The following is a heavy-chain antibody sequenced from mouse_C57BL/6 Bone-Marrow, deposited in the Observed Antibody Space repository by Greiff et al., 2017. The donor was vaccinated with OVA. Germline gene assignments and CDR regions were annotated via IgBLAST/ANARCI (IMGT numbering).Heavy chain of an antibody. CDR1: GFTFSSYG. V-gene: IGHV5-6*01. J-gene: IGHJ2*01. CDR3: AREGYPDY. CDR2: ISSGGSYT. Sequence: EVQVVESGGDLVKPGGSLKLSCAASGFTFSSYGMSWVRQTPDKRLEWVATISSGGSYTYYPDSVKGRFTISRDNAKNTLYLQMSSLKSEDTAMYYCAREGYPDYWGQGTTLTVSS.